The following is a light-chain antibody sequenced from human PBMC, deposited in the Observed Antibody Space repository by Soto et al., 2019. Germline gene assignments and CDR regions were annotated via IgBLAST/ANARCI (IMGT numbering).Light chain of an antibody. Sequence: EIVMTQSPATLSVSPRERATLSCRASQSVNSNLAWYQQKPGQAPRLLIYGASTRATGIPARFSGSGSGTEFTLTISSLQSEDFAVYYCQQYNKWPRTFGQGTKVDIK. V-gene: IGKV3-15*01. CDR3: QQYNKWPRT. J-gene: IGKJ1*01. CDR2: GAS. CDR1: QSVNSN.